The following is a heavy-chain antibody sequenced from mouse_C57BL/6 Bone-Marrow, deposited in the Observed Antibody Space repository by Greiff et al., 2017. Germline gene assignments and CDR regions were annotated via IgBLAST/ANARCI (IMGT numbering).Heavy chain of an antibody. CDR1: GYTFTSSG. CDR2: IYPRSGNT. V-gene: IGHV1-81*01. J-gene: IGHJ2*01. CDR3: ARGGGKTLFDY. D-gene: IGHD1-1*02. Sequence: VQLQQSGAELARPGASVKLSCKASGYTFTSSGISWVKQRTGQGLEWIGEIYPRSGNTYYNEKFKGKATLTADKSSSTAYMELRSLTSEDSAVYFCARGGGKTLFDYWGQGTTLTVSS.